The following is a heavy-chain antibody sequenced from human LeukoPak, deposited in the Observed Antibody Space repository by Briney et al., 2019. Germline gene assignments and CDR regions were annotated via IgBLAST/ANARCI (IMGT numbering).Heavy chain of an antibody. CDR3: ASSWNDYGDHESDY. CDR2: INPNSGGT. D-gene: IGHD4-17*01. V-gene: IGHV1-2*02. CDR1: GYTFTGYY. Sequence: ASVKVSCKASGYTFTGYYMHLVRQAPGQGLEWMGWINPNSGGTNYAQTFQGRVTITRDTSISTAYMKLSRLRSDDTAVYYCASSWNDYGDHESDYWGQGTLVTVSS. J-gene: IGHJ4*02.